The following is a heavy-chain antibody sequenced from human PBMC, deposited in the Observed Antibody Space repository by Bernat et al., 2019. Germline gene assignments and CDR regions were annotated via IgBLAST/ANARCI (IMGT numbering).Heavy chain of an antibody. CDR3: ARDQYSSTWEPFDC. Sequence: EVQLVESGGGLVQPGGSLRLSCAASGFTVSSNYMSWVRQAPGKGLVWVSRINSDGSSTSYADSVKGRFTISRDNAKNTLFLQMTSLRAEDTAVYYCARDQYSSTWEPFDCWGQGTLVTVSS. J-gene: IGHJ4*02. V-gene: IGHV3-74*01. CDR1: GFTVSSNY. D-gene: IGHD6-13*01. CDR2: INSDGSST.